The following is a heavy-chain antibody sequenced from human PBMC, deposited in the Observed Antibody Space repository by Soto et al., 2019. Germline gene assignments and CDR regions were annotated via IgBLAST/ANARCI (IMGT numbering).Heavy chain of an antibody. D-gene: IGHD5-18*01. CDR2: ISYDGSDK. Sequence: QVHLVESGGGVVQPGRSLRLSCAASGFTFSNYAMHWVRQAPGKGLGWVAVISYDGSDKYNANSVKGRFTISRDNSKNTLYLQMSSLRAEDTAVYYCARDTGPNGYNYYYFGMDVWGQGTTVTVSS. CDR3: ARDTGPNGYNYYYFGMDV. V-gene: IGHV3-30-3*01. CDR1: GFTFSNYA. J-gene: IGHJ6*02.